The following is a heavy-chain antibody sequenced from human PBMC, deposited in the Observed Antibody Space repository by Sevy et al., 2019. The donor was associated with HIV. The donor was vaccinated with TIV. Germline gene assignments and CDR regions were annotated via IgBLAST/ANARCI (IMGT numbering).Heavy chain of an antibody. Sequence: ASVKVSCKVSGYTLTELSMHWVRQAPGKGLEWMGGFDPEDGETIYAQKFQGRVTMTEDTSTDTAYMELSSLRSEDTAVYYRARRAPYCSSTSCSRQYYFDYWGQGTLVTVSS. V-gene: IGHV1-24*01. D-gene: IGHD2-2*01. CDR1: GYTLTELS. CDR3: ARRAPYCSSTSCSRQYYFDY. CDR2: FDPEDGET. J-gene: IGHJ4*02.